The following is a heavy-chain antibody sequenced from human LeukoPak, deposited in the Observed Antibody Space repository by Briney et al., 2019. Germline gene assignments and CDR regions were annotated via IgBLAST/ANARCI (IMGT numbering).Heavy chain of an antibody. V-gene: IGHV4-59*01. Sequence: SETLSLTCTVSGGSITSDYWTWIRQSPGKGLEQTRHFYYTGSTQHSPALKSRVSISGDTSKNQFFLRLTSLTAADTAVYFCARGTLGGYSSGWPFLDYWGQGTLVTVSS. J-gene: IGHJ4*02. D-gene: IGHD6-19*01. CDR2: FYYTGST. CDR1: GGSITSDY. CDR3: ARGTLGGYSSGWPFLDY.